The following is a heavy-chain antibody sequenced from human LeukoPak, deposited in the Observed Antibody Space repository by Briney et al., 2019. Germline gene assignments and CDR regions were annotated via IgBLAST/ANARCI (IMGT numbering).Heavy chain of an antibody. D-gene: IGHD1-26*01. J-gene: IGHJ5*02. CDR1: GFTFSSYS. CDR3: VRGAVGTGVWFDP. V-gene: IGHV3-21*01. Sequence: PGGSLRLSCAASGFTFSSYSMNWGRQGPGKGLEWVSSISSSSSYIYYADSVKGRFTISRDNAKNSLYLQMNSLRAEDTAVYYCVRGAVGTGVWFDPWGQGTLVTVSS. CDR2: ISSSSSYI.